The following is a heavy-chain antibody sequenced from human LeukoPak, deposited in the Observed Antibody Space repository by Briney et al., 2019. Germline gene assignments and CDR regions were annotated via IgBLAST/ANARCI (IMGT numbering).Heavy chain of an antibody. CDR2: INPISGDT. D-gene: IGHD2-15*01. J-gene: IGHJ5*02. V-gene: IGHV1-46*01. CDR3: ARDDYPAFCSGGTCYSTNRFDP. CDR1: GYTFTSDY. Sequence: VASVKVSCKAFGYTFTSDYIHWVRQAPGQGLEWMGIINPISGDTIYTQKFQGRVTMTRDTSTSTVYMELSSLRSGDTAVYYCARDDYPAFCSGGTCYSTNRFDPWGQGTLVSVSS.